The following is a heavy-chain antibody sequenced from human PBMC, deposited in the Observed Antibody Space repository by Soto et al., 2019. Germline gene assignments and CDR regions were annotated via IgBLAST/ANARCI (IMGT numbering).Heavy chain of an antibody. V-gene: IGHV3-11*06. CDR2: VSSDGGFT. D-gene: IGHD3-10*01. J-gene: IGHJ4*02. CDR3: ARDPMGRGVPLDY. CDR1: GFTFSDYY. Sequence: GGSLRLSCGASGFTFSDYYMRWIRQVPGRGLECLSYVSSDGGFTHYADSVQGRFTISRDNTKNSLFLEMKGLRAEDTALYFCARDPMGRGVPLDYWGPGTLVTVSS.